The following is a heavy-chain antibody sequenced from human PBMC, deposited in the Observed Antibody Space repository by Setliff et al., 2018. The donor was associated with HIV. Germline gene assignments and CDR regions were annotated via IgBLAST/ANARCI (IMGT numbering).Heavy chain of an antibody. J-gene: IGHJ4*02. CDR2: ISLSGT. CDR3: ARSSTAGFDF. D-gene: IGHD6-19*01. CDR1: GGSVMSSVYY. Sequence: SETLSLTCSVSGGSVMSSVYYWAWIRQPPGKGLEWIGSISLSGTYLNPSLKSRATISVDRSKDQFSLKMTSVTAADTAIYYCARSSTAGFDFWGQGTLVTVSS. V-gene: IGHV4-39*07.